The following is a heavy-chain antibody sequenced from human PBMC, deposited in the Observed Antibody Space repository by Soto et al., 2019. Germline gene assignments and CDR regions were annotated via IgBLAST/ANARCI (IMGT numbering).Heavy chain of an antibody. D-gene: IGHD5-18*01. V-gene: IGHV3-11*01. Sequence: QVQLVESGGGLVKPGGSLRLSCAASGFTFSDYYMNWIRQAPGKGLEWVSYISSSGSTIYYADSVKGRFTISRDNAKNSLYLQMNSLRAEDTAVYYCARESRGYSYVSGYYYYGMDVWGQGTTVTVSS. CDR1: GFTFSDYY. J-gene: IGHJ6*02. CDR2: ISSSGSTI. CDR3: ARESRGYSYVSGYYYYGMDV.